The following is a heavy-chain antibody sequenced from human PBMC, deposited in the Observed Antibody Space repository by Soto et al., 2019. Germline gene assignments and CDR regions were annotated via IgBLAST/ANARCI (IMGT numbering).Heavy chain of an antibody. D-gene: IGHD2-21*01. Sequence: EVQLVESGGGLVQPGESLRLSCAASGLTFRSYWMHWVRQAPGKGLVWVSRINTDGSVAMYVDSVKGRFTISRENAKNALYLHMNSLRAADTAVDYCVRDMQLWRLASWDEGTLVNVS. J-gene: IGHJ4*02. CDR1: GLTFRSYW. V-gene: IGHV3-74*03. CDR2: INTDGSVA. CDR3: VRDMQLWRLAS.